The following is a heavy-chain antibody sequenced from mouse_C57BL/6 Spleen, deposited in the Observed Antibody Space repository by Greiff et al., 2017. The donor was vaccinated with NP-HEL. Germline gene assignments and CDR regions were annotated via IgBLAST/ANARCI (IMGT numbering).Heavy chain of an antibody. Sequence: VQLQQPGAELVKPGASVKMSCKASGYTFTSYWITWVKQRPGQGLEWIGDIYPGSGSTNYNEKFKSKATLTVDTSSSTAYMQLSSLTSENSAVYYCARRDYDEVDDWGQGTTLTVST. CDR1: GYTFTSYW. CDR2: IYPGSGST. CDR3: ARRDYDEVDD. V-gene: IGHV1-55*01. J-gene: IGHJ2*01. D-gene: IGHD2-4*01.